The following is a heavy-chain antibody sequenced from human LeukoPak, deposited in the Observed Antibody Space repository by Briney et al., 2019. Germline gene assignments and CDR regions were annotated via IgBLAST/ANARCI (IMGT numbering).Heavy chain of an antibody. V-gene: IGHV1-8*03. J-gene: IGHJ4*02. CDR1: GYTFTSYD. CDR3: ARGRLIQWELGSDFDY. Sequence: ASVKVSCKASGYTFTSYDINWVRQATGQGLEGMGWMNPNSGNTGYAQKFQGRVTITRNTSISTAYMELSSLRSEDTAVYYCARGRLIQWELGSDFDYWGQGTLVTVSS. D-gene: IGHD1-26*01. CDR2: MNPNSGNT.